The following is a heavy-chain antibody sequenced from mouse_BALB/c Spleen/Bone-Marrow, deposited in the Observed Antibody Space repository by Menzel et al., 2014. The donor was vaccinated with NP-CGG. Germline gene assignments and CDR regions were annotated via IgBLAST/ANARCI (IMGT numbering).Heavy chain of an antibody. CDR1: GYTFTNYW. CDR3: ARKGYGNYHYYAMDY. CDR2: INPSTGYT. V-gene: IGHV1-7*01. J-gene: IGHJ4*01. D-gene: IGHD2-1*01. Sequence: QVQLQQSGAELAKPGASVKMSWKASGYTFTNYWMHWIKQRPGQGLEWIGYINPSTGYTEYNQKFKDKATLTADKSSSTAYMQLSSLTSEDSAVYYCARKGYGNYHYYAMDYWGQGTSVTVSS.